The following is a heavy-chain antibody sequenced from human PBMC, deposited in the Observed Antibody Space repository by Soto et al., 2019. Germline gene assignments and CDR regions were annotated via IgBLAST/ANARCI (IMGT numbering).Heavy chain of an antibody. Sequence: SGGSLRLSCAASGFTFSSYEMNWVRQAPGKGLEWVSYISSSGSTIYYADSVKGRFTISRDNAKNSLYLQMNSLRAEDTAVYYCARDTYKYSSRNDYYYYGMDVWGQGTTVTVSS. D-gene: IGHD6-13*01. CDR3: ARDTYKYSSRNDYYYYGMDV. V-gene: IGHV3-48*03. CDR1: GFTFSSYE. CDR2: ISSSGSTI. J-gene: IGHJ6*02.